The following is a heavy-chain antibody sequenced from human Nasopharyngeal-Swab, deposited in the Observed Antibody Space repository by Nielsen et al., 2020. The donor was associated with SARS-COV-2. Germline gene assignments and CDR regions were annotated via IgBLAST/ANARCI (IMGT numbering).Heavy chain of an antibody. D-gene: IGHD3-10*01. V-gene: IGHV4-59*01. CDR2: IYYSGST. J-gene: IGHJ6*03. Sequence: SETLSLTCTVSGGSISSYYWSWIRQPPGKGLEWIGYIYYSGSTNYNPSLKSRVTISVDTSKNQFSLKLSSVTAADTAVYYCARDRFPGGYYYYMDVWGKGTTVTVSS. CDR1: GGSISSYY. CDR3: ARDRFPGGYYYYMDV.